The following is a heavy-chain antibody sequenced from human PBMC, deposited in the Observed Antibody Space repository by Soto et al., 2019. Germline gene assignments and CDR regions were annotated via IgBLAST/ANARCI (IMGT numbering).Heavy chain of an antibody. J-gene: IGHJ4*02. D-gene: IGHD2-21*01. CDR3: AKAYGASHSPFDC. Sequence: EEQLLESGGGLAQPGGSLRLSCAASGFTFRGYAMSWVRQAPGKGPEWVSGISDSGDSTYHAKSVKGRFIISRDNSKNTLYLEINSLRAEDTAVYYCAKAYGASHSPFDCWGQGTLVAVSS. CDR2: ISDSGDST. CDR1: GFTFRGYA. V-gene: IGHV3-23*01.